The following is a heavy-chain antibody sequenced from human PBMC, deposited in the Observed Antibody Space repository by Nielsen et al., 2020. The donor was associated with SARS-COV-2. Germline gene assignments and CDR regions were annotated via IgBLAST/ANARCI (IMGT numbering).Heavy chain of an antibody. CDR2: ISYDGSNK. D-gene: IGHD3-10*01. Sequence: GGSLRLSCAASGFTFSSYGMHWVRQAPGKGLEWVAVISYDGSNKYYADSVKGRFTISRDNSKNTLYLQMNSLRAEDTAVYYCAKGVVRGVISPSNWFDPWGQGTLVTVSS. V-gene: IGHV3-30*18. CDR3: AKGVVRGVISPSNWFDP. J-gene: IGHJ5*02. CDR1: GFTFSSYG.